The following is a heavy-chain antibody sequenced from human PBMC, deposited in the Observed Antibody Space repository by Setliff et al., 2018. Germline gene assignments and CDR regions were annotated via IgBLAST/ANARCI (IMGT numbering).Heavy chain of an antibody. Sequence: GESLKISCKGSGYSFTSYWIGWVRQMPGKGLEWMGIIYPGGSDTRYSPSFQGRVTISADKSISTAYLQWSSLKASDTAMYYCARYDSSGYHYYYGMDVWGQGTTVTVSS. CDR1: GYSFTSYW. CDR3: ARYDSSGYHYYYGMDV. CDR2: IYPGGSDT. D-gene: IGHD3-22*01. J-gene: IGHJ6*02. V-gene: IGHV5-51*01.